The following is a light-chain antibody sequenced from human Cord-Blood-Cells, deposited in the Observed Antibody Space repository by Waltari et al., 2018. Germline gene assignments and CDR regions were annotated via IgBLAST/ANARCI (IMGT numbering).Light chain of an antibody. J-gene: IGLJ1*01. Sequence: SYELTQPPSVSVSPGQTASITCSVANLGDTYACWYQQKPGQSPVLVIYQDSKRPSGIPERFSGSNSGNTATLTISGTQAMDEADYYCQAWDSSTAVFGTGTKVTVL. CDR3: QAWDSSTAV. CDR1: NLGDTY. V-gene: IGLV3-1*01. CDR2: QDS.